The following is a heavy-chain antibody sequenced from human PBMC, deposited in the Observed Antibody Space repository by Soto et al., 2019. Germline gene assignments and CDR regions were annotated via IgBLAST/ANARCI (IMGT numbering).Heavy chain of an antibody. CDR1: GGSISSYY. D-gene: IGHD4-17*01. Sequence: PSETLSLTCTVSGGSISSYYWSWIRQPPGKGLEWIGYIYYSGSTNYNPSLKSRVTISVDTSKNQFSLKLSSVTAADTAVYYCARDRLRWNNWFDPWGQGTLVTVSS. J-gene: IGHJ5*02. CDR3: ARDRLRWNNWFDP. V-gene: IGHV4-59*01. CDR2: IYYSGST.